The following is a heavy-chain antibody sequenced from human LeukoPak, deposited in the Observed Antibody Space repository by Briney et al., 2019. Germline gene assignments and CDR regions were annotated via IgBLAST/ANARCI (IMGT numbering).Heavy chain of an antibody. J-gene: IGHJ4*02. CDR3: ARDPLRYPETHDC. CDR2: ISSSSSYI. CDR1: GFTFSSYS. Sequence: PGGSLRLSCAASGFTFSSYSMNWVRQAPGKGLEWVSSISSSSSYIYYADSVKGRFTISRDNAKNSLYLQMNSLRAEDTAVYYCARDPLRYPETHDCWGQGTLVTVSS. D-gene: IGHD3-9*01. V-gene: IGHV3-21*01.